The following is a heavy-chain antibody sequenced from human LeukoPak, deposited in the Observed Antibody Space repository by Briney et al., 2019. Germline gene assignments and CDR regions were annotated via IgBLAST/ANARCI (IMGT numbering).Heavy chain of an antibody. Sequence: PGGSLRLSCVASGITFSSYSMNWVRQAPGKGLEWVSYISSFSGTINYADSVKGRFTISRDNAKNSLYLQMNSLRAEDTAVYYCAKDLEYYDFWSGYQNYFDYWGQGTLVTVSS. CDR3: AKDLEYYDFWSGYQNYFDY. CDR2: ISSFSGTI. CDR1: GITFSSYS. V-gene: IGHV3-48*01. D-gene: IGHD3-3*01. J-gene: IGHJ4*02.